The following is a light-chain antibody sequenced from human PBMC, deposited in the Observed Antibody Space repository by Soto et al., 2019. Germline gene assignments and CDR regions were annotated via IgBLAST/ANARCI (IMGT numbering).Light chain of an antibody. V-gene: IGLV2-11*01. CDR3: CSYAGSYTLV. CDR1: SSDVGAYNF. J-gene: IGLJ3*02. Sequence: QSALTQPRSVSGSPGQSVTISCTGTSSDVGAYNFVSWYQQHPGRVPKLMIYDVSRRPSGVPDRFSGSKSGNTPSLTISGLQADDEADYYCCSYAGSYTLVFGGGTKLTVL. CDR2: DVS.